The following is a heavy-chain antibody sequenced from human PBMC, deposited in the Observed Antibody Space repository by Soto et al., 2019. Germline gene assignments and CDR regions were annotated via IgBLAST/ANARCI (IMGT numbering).Heavy chain of an antibody. V-gene: IGHV3-73*01. CDR1: GFTFGGSA. J-gene: IGHJ4*02. CDR2: IRSKTNSYAT. CDR3: TRQTDAVQWLVVPTEYNFDY. Sequence: GGSLRLSCAASGFTFGGSAMHWVRQASGKGLEWVGHIRSKTNSYATAYAESVKGRFTISRDDSMNTAYLQMNSLKTEDTAVYFCTRQTDAVQWLVVPTEYNFDYWGQGTLVTVSS. D-gene: IGHD6-19*01.